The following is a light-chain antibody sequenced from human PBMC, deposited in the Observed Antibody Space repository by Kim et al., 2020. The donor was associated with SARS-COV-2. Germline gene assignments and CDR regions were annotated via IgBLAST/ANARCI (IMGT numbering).Light chain of an antibody. Sequence: QQVAISSPGTTSSVGGCNNVACYQQQPAEAPKILIFEVSRRPSGVPDGFSGSKTGSTASLTVAALHAEDEADYYCSTYAGGNNLVFGGGTQLTVL. CDR2: EVS. CDR1: TSSVGGCNN. CDR3: STYAGGNNLV. V-gene: IGLV2-8*01. J-gene: IGLJ3*02.